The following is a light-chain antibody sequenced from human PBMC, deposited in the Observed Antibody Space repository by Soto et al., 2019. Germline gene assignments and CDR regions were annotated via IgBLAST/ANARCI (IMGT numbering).Light chain of an antibody. CDR1: QSVSSGY. CDR2: GAS. Sequence: EIVLTQSPGTLSLSPGERATLSCRASQSVSSGYLAWYQQRPGQAPRLLIYGASSRATGIPDRFRGSGSGTDFTLTISRLEPEDFAVYYCQQYHNSRTFGQGTRVEI. J-gene: IGKJ1*01. V-gene: IGKV3-20*01. CDR3: QQYHNSRT.